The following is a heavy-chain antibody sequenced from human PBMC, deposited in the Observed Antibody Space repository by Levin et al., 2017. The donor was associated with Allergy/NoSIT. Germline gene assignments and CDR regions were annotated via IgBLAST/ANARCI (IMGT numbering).Heavy chain of an antibody. CDR2: ISHDGSNK. J-gene: IGHJ3*02. CDR3: ARDSYAFDI. CDR1: GFTFSRYA. Sequence: GGSLRLSCAASGFTFSRYAMHWVRQAPGKGLEWVAVISHDGSNKYYADSVKGRFTISRDNSKNTLYLQMNSLRAEDTAVYYCARDSYAFDIWGQGTMVTVAA. V-gene: IGHV3-30-3*01.